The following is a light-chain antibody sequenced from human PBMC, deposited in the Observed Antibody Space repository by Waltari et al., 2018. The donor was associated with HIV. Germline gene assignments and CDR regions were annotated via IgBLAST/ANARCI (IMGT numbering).Light chain of an antibody. J-gene: IGLJ2*01. CDR2: DVT. CDR3: SSYTTDNTVV. CDR1: SSDITTYHY. V-gene: IGLV2-14*03. Sequence: QSALTQPASLSWPPAPSISIPCSGRSSDITTYHYVSWYKKHPDKAPKLLIFDVTDRPSGVSRRFSGSKSGNTASLTISGLQPDDEADYYCSSYTTDNTVVFGGGTRLTVL.